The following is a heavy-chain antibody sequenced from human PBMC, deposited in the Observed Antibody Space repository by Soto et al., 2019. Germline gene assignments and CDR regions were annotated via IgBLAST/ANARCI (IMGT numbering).Heavy chain of an antibody. CDR3: ARYSVYYGMDV. V-gene: IGHV2-5*02. CDR2: VYWDDDK. D-gene: IGHD1-20*01. J-gene: IGHJ6*02. Sequence: SGPTLVNPTQTLTLTCTFSGFSLTTSGAAVGRIRQPPGKALEWLALVYWDDDKRYSPSLKSRLTITKDTSKNQVVLTLPNMDPVDIATCYCARYSVYYGMDVWGQGTTVTVSS. CDR1: GFSLTTSGAA.